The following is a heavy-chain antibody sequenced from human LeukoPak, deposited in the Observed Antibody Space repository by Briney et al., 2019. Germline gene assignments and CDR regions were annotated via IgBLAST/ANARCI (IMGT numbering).Heavy chain of an antibody. CDR3: ARTYGRWFDP. Sequence: SETLSLTCTVYAGSISSGSYDWRWIRQPAGRGLEWIGRIYTSGSTNYNPSLKSRVTISVDTSKNQFSLKLSSVTAADTAVYYCARTYGRWFDPWGQGTLVTVSS. CDR1: AGSISSGSYD. D-gene: IGHD3-10*01. V-gene: IGHV4-61*02. J-gene: IGHJ5*02. CDR2: IYTSGST.